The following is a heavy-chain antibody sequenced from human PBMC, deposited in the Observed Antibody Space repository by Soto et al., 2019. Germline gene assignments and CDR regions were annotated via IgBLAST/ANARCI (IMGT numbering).Heavy chain of an antibody. V-gene: IGHV1-69*05. CDR1: GGTFSSYA. Sequence: QVQLVQSGAEVKKPGSSVKVSCKASGGTFSSYAISWVRQAPGQGLEWMGGIIPIFGTADYAQKFQGRVTXXXXXXXXXXXXXXXXXXXXXXXXXXXXXXXXXXXXXXXXXGMDVWGQGTTVTVSS. CDR3: XXXXXXXXXXXXXXGMDV. CDR2: IIPIFGTA. J-gene: IGHJ6*02.